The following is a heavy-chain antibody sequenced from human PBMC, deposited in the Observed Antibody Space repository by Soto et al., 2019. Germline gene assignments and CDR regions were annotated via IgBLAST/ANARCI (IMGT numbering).Heavy chain of an antibody. J-gene: IGHJ4*02. D-gene: IGHD6-13*01. Sequence: KPSETLSLTCTVSSDSISSYYWSWIRQPPGKRLEWIGYISYSGSTDYNPSLKSRVTISGDTSKNQFSLKVSSVTAADTAVYYCARGTSWQLPFDYWGRGTLVTVSS. V-gene: IGHV4-59*01. CDR2: ISYSGST. CDR1: SDSISSYY. CDR3: ARGTSWQLPFDY.